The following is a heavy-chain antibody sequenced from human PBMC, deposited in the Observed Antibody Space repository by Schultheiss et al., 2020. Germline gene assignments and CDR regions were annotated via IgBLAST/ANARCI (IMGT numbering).Heavy chain of an antibody. CDR3: ARVMITFGGAHFDY. Sequence: SETLSLTCTVSGGSISSYYWSWIRQPPGKGLEWIGYIYYSGSTNYNPSLKSRVTISVDTSKNQFSLKLSSVTAADTAVYYCARVMITFGGAHFDYWGQGTLVTVSS. D-gene: IGHD3-16*01. J-gene: IGHJ4*02. V-gene: IGHV4-59*01. CDR2: IYYSGST. CDR1: GGSISSYY.